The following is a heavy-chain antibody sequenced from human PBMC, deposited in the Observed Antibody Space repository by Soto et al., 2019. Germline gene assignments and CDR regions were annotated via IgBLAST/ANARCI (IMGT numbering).Heavy chain of an antibody. CDR2: IYPGDSDT. Sequence: GESLKISCKGSGYSFTSYWIGSVRQMPGKGLEWMGIIYPGDSDTRYSPSFQGQVTISADKSISTAYLQWSSLKASDTAMYYCARYPRGLIYDLYFDYWGQGTLVTVSS. J-gene: IGHJ4*02. V-gene: IGHV5-51*01. D-gene: IGHD3-22*01. CDR3: ARYPRGLIYDLYFDY. CDR1: GYSFTSYW.